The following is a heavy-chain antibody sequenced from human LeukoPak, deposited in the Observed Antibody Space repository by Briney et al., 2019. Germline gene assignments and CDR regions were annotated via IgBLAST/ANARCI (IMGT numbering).Heavy chain of an antibody. J-gene: IGHJ4*02. CDR3: ARPHSGHLFDY. CDR1: GFTFSSYS. CDR2: ISSSSSTI. Sequence: GGSLSLSCEASGFTFSSYSMNWVRQAPGKGLEWVSYISSSSSTIYYADSVKGRFTISRDNAKNSLYLQMHSLRDEDTAVYYCARPHSGHLFDYWGQGTLVTVSS. D-gene: IGHD3-10*01. V-gene: IGHV3-48*02.